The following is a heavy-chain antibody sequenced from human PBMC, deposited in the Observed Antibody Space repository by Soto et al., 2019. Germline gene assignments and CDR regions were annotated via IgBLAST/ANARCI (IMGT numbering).Heavy chain of an antibody. CDR2: ISGSGGTP. V-gene: IGHV3-23*01. D-gene: IGHD3-22*01. Sequence: EVQLLESGGGLVQPGGSLRLSCAASGFTFSSYAMSWVRQAPGKGLEWVSAISGSGGTPYYADSVEGRFTISRDNSRDTLYLQMHSLRAEDTAVYFCAKGLYDNSGYYLPNWGQGTLVTVSS. J-gene: IGHJ4*02. CDR3: AKGLYDNSGYYLPN. CDR1: GFTFSSYA.